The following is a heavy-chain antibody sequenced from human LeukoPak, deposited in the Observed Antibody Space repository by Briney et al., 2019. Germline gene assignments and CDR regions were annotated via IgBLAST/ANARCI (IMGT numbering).Heavy chain of an antibody. CDR3: TRDQGGYNWFDP. CDR2: ISWNSGSI. CDR1: GFTFDDYA. V-gene: IGHV3-9*01. J-gene: IGHJ5*02. Sequence: GGSLRLSCAASGFTFDDYAMHWVRQAPGKGLEWVSGISWNSGSIGYADSVKGRFTISRDNAKNTLYLQMDSLRAEDTALYYCTRDQGGYNWFDPWGQGTLVTVSS. D-gene: IGHD1-26*01.